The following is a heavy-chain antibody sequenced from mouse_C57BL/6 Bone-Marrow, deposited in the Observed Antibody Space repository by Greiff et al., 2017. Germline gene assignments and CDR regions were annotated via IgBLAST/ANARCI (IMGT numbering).Heavy chain of an antibody. J-gene: IGHJ3*01. V-gene: IGHV1-82*01. CDR3: ERQSYGGSQFAY. CDR1: GYAFSSSW. Sequence: QVQLQQSGPELVKPGASVKISCKASGYAFSSSWMNWVKQRPGKGLEWIGRIYPGDGDTNYNGKFKGKATLTADKSSSTAYMQLSSLTSEDSAVYFCERQSYGGSQFAYWGQGTLVTVSA. D-gene: IGHD1-1*01. CDR2: IYPGDGDT.